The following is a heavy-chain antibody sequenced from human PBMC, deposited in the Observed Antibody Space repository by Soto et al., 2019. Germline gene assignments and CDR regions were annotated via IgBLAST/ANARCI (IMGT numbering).Heavy chain of an antibody. J-gene: IGHJ4*02. CDR3: TTDPSSYDFWSGYRNFDY. CDR2: IKSKTDGGTT. V-gene: IGHV3-15*07. D-gene: IGHD3-3*01. Sequence: GGSLRLSCAASGFTFSNAWMNWVRQAPGKGLEWVGRIKSKTDGGTTDYAAPVKGRFTISRDDSKNTLYLQMNSLKTEDTAVYYCTTDPSSYDFWSGYRNFDYWGQGTLVTVSS. CDR1: GFTFSNAW.